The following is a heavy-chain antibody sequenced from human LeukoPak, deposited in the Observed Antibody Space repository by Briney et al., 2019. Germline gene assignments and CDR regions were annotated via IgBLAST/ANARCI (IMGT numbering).Heavy chain of an antibody. CDR3: ARDPYYYDSSGYYHDAFDI. CDR2: ISGSGGST. Sequence: PGGSLRLSCAASGFTFSSYGMSWVRQAPGKGLEWVSAISGSGGSTYYADSVKGRFTISRDNAKNTLYLQMNSLRAEDTAVYYCARDPYYYDSSGYYHDAFDIWGQGTMVTVSS. CDR1: GFTFSSYG. J-gene: IGHJ3*02. V-gene: IGHV3-23*01. D-gene: IGHD3-22*01.